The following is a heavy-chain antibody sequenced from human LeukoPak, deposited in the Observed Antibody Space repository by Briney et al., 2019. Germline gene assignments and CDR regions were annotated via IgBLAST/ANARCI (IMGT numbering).Heavy chain of an antibody. V-gene: IGHV1-46*01. CDR1: GYTFTSYY. J-gene: IGHJ5*02. Sequence: GASVKVSCKSSGYTFTSYYMYWVRQAPGQGLEWMGIINPSGGSTSYAQKFQGRVTMTRDTSTSTVYMELSSLRSEDTAVYYCARGGAGNCGGACYLNWFDPWGQGTLVTVSS. CDR3: ARGGAGNCGGACYLNWFDP. CDR2: INPSGGST. D-gene: IGHD2-21*02.